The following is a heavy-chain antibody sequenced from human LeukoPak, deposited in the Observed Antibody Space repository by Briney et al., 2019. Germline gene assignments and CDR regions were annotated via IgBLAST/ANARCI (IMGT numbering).Heavy chain of an antibody. CDR2: MNPNRGNT. CDR1: GYTFTSYD. D-gene: IGHD3-10*01. J-gene: IGHJ4*02. CDR3: ARGPLWFGDYDY. Sequence: ASVKVSCKASGYTFTSYDINWVRQATGQGLEWMGWMNPNRGNTGYAQKFQGRVTMTRNTSISTAYMELSSLRSEDTAVYYCARGPLWFGDYDYWGQGTLVTVSS. V-gene: IGHV1-8*01.